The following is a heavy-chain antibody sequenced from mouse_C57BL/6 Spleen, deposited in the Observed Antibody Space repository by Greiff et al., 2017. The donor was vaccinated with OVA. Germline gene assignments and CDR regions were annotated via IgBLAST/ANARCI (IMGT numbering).Heavy chain of an antibody. V-gene: IGHV1-80*01. CDR2: IYPGDGDT. J-gene: IGHJ2*01. Sequence: QVQLQQSGAELVKPGASVKISCKASGYAFSSYWMNWVKQRPGKGLEWIGQIYPGDGDTNYNGKFKGKATLTADKSSSTAYMQLSSLTSEDSAVYFCARSGVWSTVWYYFDYWGQGTTLTVSS. CDR1: GYAFSSYW. D-gene: IGHD2-10*02. CDR3: ARSGVWSTVWYYFDY.